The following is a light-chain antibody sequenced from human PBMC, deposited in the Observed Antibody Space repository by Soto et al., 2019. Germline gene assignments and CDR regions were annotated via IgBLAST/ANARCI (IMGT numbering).Light chain of an antibody. V-gene: IGKV1-39*01. CDR3: KQSYTTTRT. CDR2: AAS. J-gene: IGKJ1*01. Sequence: DIQMTQSPSALSASVGDRVSVTCRASQSISTFLNWYQQRPGEDPKLLIYAASSLQSGVPSRFSDSGAMAGFTLTNGSLQPEDFTTYYSKQSYTTTRTFGQGTKVEVK. CDR1: QSISTF.